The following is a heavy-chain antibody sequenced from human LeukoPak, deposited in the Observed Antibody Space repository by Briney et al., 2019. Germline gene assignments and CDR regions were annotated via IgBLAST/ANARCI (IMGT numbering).Heavy chain of an antibody. CDR1: GGSLSGYY. CDR3: ARDPCSRSSCPLRY. CDR2: INHSGTT. J-gene: IGHJ4*02. Sequence: SETLSLTCGVSGGSLSGYYCNWIRQTSGKGLEWIGEINHSGTTNFYPSLRGRVAISVDRSNNQCSLRLTSVTAADTAVYYCARDPCSRSSCPLRYWGQGTQGTVSS. D-gene: IGHD6-13*01. V-gene: IGHV4-34*01.